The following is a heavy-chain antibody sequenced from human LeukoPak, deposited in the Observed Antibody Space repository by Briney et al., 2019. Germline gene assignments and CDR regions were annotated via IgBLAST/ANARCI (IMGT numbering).Heavy chain of an antibody. CDR2: INNSGDRR. Sequence: GGSLRLSCAASGFILSNYAMSGVRQAPGKGLEWVSGINNSGDRRFYADSVKGRFTISRDNSKNTLYLQMNSLRAEDTAVYYCARGWYNFDYWGQGTRVTVSS. D-gene: IGHD6-19*01. J-gene: IGHJ4*02. V-gene: IGHV3-23*01. CDR3: ARGWYNFDY. CDR1: GFILSNYA.